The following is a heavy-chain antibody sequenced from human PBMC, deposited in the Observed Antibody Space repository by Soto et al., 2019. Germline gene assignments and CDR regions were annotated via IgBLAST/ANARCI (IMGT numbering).Heavy chain of an antibody. CDR1: GGSVSGGSYY. J-gene: IGHJ4*02. CDR3: ARDTDYYDSSGFSYYFDY. V-gene: IGHV4-61*01. Sequence: SETLSLTCTVSGGSVSGGSYYWSWIRQPPGKGLEWIGYISNSGSTNYNFSLKSRVTISLDTSKNQFSLKVRSVTAADTAVYYCARDTDYYDSSGFSYYFDYWGQGTLVTVSS. CDR2: ISNSGST. D-gene: IGHD3-22*01.